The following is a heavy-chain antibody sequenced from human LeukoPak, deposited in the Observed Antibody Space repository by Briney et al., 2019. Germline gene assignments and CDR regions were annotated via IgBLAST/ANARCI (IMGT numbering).Heavy chain of an antibody. D-gene: IGHD6-6*01. Sequence: ASVKVSCKASGYTFTGYYMHLVRQAPGQGLEWMGWINPNSGGTNYAQKFQGRVTMTRDTSISTAYMELSRLRSDDTAVYYCARDLGLAAPARNYYMDVWGKGTTVTVSS. J-gene: IGHJ6*03. CDR3: ARDLGLAAPARNYYMDV. V-gene: IGHV1-2*02. CDR2: INPNSGGT. CDR1: GYTFTGYY.